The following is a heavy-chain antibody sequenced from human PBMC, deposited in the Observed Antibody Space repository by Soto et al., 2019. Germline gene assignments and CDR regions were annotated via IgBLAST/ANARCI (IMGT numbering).Heavy chain of an antibody. CDR1: GGSIRNYY. D-gene: IGHD5-18*01. CDR2: IYYSWRH. V-gene: IGHV4-59*08. Sequence: PSETLSLTRTGSGGSIRNYYWSLIPQPPGEGLEWIGYIYYSWRHNYNPPLQSRGTISVDTSKNQFSLKLSFWTAADTAVYFFARGRGYSYGYFVYWGQGTLVPVSS. CDR3: ARGRGYSYGYFVY. J-gene: IGHJ4*02.